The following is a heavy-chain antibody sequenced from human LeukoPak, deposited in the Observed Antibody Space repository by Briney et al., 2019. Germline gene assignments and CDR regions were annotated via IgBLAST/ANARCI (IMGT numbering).Heavy chain of an antibody. CDR1: GGSFSGYY. J-gene: IGHJ4*02. Sequence: SETLSLTCAVYGGSFSGYYWSWIRQPPGRGLEWIGEINHSGSTNYNPSLKSRVTISVDTSKNQFSLKLSSVTAADTAVHYCARTPTAKQLVRPSDYWGQGTLVTVSS. D-gene: IGHD6-13*01. CDR2: INHSGST. V-gene: IGHV4-34*01. CDR3: ARTPTAKQLVRPSDY.